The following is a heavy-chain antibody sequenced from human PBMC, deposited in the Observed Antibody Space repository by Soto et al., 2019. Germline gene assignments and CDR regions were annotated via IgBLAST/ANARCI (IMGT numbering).Heavy chain of an antibody. CDR3: ARRSDYGDYEYYGLDV. V-gene: IGHV4-59*01. CDR2: IYYNGST. CDR1: GGSINNYY. J-gene: IGHJ6*02. Sequence: PSETLSLTCTVSGGSINNYYWNWIRQSPGKGLEWIGNIYYNGSTNYKPSLKSRVTISIATSRNQFSLTLRSLSAADTAVYYCARRSDYGDYEYYGLDVWGRGTTVTVSS. D-gene: IGHD4-17*01.